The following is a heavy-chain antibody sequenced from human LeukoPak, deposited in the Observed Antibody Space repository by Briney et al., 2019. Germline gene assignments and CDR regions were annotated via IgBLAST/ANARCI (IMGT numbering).Heavy chain of an antibody. CDR1: GGSISSSSYY. CDR3: ARGYYDILTGPEPAFDY. Sequence: SETLSLTCTVSGGSISSSSYYWGWLRQPPGKGLEWIGSIYYSGSTYYNPSLKSRVTISVDTSKNQFSLKLSSVTAADTAVYYCARGYYDILTGPEPAFDYWGQGTLVTVSS. J-gene: IGHJ4*02. V-gene: IGHV4-39*07. CDR2: IYYSGST. D-gene: IGHD3-9*01.